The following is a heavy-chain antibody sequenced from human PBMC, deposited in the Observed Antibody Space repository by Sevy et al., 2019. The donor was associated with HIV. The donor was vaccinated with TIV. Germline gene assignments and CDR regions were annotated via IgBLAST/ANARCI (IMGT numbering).Heavy chain of an antibody. CDR2: LYYRGNT. Sequence: SETLSLTCTVSTGYINNYYWTWVRLSPVKGLEWIGYLYYRGNTKHNPSLESRVSMSIDTNKEQFSLTLTSVTGADSAIYYCARAEYGHSRGWYSWLDAWGQGILVTVSS. J-gene: IGHJ5*02. V-gene: IGHV4-59*01. CDR3: ARAEYGHSRGWYSWLDA. CDR1: TGYINNYY. D-gene: IGHD6-19*01.